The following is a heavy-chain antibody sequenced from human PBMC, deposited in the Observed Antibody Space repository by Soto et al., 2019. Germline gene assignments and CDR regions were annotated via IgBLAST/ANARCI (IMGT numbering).Heavy chain of an antibody. V-gene: IGHV4-61*03. D-gene: IGHD3-22*01. CDR2: IYYSGYT. J-gene: IGHJ4*02. CDR3: ARARDSSGFYFDY. Sequence: PSETLSLTCSVSGGSVSSASYSWTWIRQPPGKGLEWIGYIYYSGYTSYSPSLKSRVTISLDKSENHFSLKLSSVIAADTAVYYCARARDSSGFYFDYWGQGSLVTVSS. CDR1: GGSVSSASYS.